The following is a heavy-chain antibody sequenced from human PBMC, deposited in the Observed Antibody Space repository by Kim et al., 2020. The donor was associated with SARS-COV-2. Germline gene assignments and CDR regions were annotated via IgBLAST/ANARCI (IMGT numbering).Heavy chain of an antibody. CDR2: IYYSGST. CDR3: ARASITMVRGVMFDY. J-gene: IGHJ4*02. V-gene: IGHV4-39*07. Sequence: SETLSLTCTVSGGSISSSSYYWGWIRQPPGKGLEWIGSIYYSGSTYYNPSLKSRVTISVDTSKNQFSLKLSSVTAADTAVYYCARASITMVRGVMFDYWGQGTLVTVSS. CDR1: GGSISSSSYY. D-gene: IGHD3-10*01.